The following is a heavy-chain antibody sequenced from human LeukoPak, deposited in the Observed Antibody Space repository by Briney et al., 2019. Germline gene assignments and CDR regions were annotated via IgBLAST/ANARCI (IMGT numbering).Heavy chain of an antibody. CDR2: ITGSGGRT. V-gene: IGHV3-23*01. CDR1: GFTFSSYA. J-gene: IGHJ4*02. Sequence: GGSLRLSCAASGFTFSSYAMNWVRQAPGKGLEWVSAITGSGGRTYYADSVKGRFTISRDNSKNTLYLQMNSLRAEDTAVYYCAKEKGRLRYFDGWGQGTLVTVSS. D-gene: IGHD3-9*01. CDR3: AKEKGRLRYFDG.